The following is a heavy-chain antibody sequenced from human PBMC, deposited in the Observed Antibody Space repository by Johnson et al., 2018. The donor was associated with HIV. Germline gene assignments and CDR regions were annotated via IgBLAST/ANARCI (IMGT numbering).Heavy chain of an antibody. J-gene: IGHJ3*02. CDR1: GFTFSSYA. Sequence: QVRLVESGGGVVQPGTSLRLSCAASGFTFSSYAMHWVRQAPGKGLEWVAVISYDGSNKYYADSVKGRFTISRDNSKNTLYLQMNSLRAEDTAVYYCARDDLGNPFSSYDAFDIWGQGTMVTVSS. CDR2: ISYDGSNK. V-gene: IGHV3-30-3*01. D-gene: IGHD6-13*01. CDR3: ARDDLGNPFSSYDAFDI.